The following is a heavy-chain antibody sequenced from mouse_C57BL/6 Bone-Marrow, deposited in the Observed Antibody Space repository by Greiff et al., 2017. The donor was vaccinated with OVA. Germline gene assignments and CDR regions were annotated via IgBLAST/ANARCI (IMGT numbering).Heavy chain of an antibody. CDR2: IYPGGGYT. Sequence: VQLQQSGAELVRPGTSVKMSCKASGYTFTNYWIGWAKQRPGHGLEWIGDIYPGGGYTNYNEKFKGKATLTADKSSSTAYMQFSSLTSEDSAIYYCARITTVVAPAMDYWGQGTSVTVSS. J-gene: IGHJ4*01. CDR3: ARITTVVAPAMDY. V-gene: IGHV1-63*01. D-gene: IGHD1-1*01. CDR1: GYTFTNYW.